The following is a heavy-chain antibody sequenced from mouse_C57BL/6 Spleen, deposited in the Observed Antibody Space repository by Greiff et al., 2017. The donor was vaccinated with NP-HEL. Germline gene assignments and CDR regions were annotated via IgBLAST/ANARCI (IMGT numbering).Heavy chain of an antibody. CDR2: IYPGDGDT. Sequence: VQLQQSGPELVKPGASVKISCKASGYAFSSSWMNWVKQRPGKGLEWIGRIYPGDGDTNYNGKFKGKATLTADKSSSTAYMQLSSLTSEDSAVYFCARSLYYGSSLYYAMDYWGQGTSVTVSS. CDR1: GYAFSSSW. J-gene: IGHJ4*01. D-gene: IGHD1-1*01. CDR3: ARSLYYGSSLYYAMDY. V-gene: IGHV1-82*01.